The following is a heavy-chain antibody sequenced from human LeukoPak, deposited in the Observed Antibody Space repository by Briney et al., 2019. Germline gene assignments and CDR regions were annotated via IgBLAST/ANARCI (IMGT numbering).Heavy chain of an antibody. CDR2: INPSSGNT. CDR3: ASTNSGSYRIDY. Sequence: GGSLRLSCAASGFTFTNYAMSWVRQAPGKGLEWVSSINPSSGNTYYADSVKGRFTISRDNSKNTLYLQMNSLRAEDTAVYYCASTNSGSYRIDYWGQGTLVTVSS. V-gene: IGHV3-23*01. D-gene: IGHD1-26*01. CDR1: GFTFTNYA. J-gene: IGHJ4*02.